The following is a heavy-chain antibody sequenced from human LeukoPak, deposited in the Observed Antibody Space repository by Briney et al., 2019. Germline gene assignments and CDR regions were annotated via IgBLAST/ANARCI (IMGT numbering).Heavy chain of an antibody. CDR2: ISYDGSNK. J-gene: IGHJ3*02. V-gene: IGHV3-30*18. D-gene: IGHD6-19*01. CDR3: AKGGIAVAHDAFDI. Sequence: GGSLRLSCAASGFSFSDYAMHWVRQAPGKGLEWVAVISYDGSNKYYADSVKGRFTISRDNSKNTLYLQMNSLRAEDTAVYYCAKGGIAVAHDAFDIWGQGTMVTVSS. CDR1: GFSFSDYA.